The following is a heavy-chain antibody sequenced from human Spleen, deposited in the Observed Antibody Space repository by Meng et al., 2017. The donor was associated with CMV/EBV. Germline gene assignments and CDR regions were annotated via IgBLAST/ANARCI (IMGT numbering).Heavy chain of an antibody. D-gene: IGHD1-26*01. J-gene: IGHJ4*02. Sequence: GESLKISCAASGFTFNSNAMSWVRQAPGKGLEWVSGISGSGGYTYNADSVKGRFTISRDNSKNTLYLQMNSLRAEDTAVYYCAKEKYSGSYYFDYWGQGTLVTVSS. V-gene: IGHV3-23*01. CDR1: GFTFNSNA. CDR2: ISGSGGYT. CDR3: AKEKYSGSYYFDY.